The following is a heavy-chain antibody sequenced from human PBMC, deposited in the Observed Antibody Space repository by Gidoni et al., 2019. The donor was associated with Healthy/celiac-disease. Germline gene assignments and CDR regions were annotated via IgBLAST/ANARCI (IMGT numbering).Heavy chain of an antibody. Sequence: QVQLVEAGGGVVQPGRSLRLSCAASGFTFSSYAMHWVRQAPGKGLEWVAVISYDGSNKYYADSVKGRFTISRDNSKNTLYLQMNSLRAEDTAVYYCARDRYIVVVTASGLFDYWGQGTLVTVSS. D-gene: IGHD2-21*02. V-gene: IGHV3-30-3*01. CDR1: GFTFSSYA. J-gene: IGHJ4*02. CDR2: ISYDGSNK. CDR3: ARDRYIVVVTASGLFDY.